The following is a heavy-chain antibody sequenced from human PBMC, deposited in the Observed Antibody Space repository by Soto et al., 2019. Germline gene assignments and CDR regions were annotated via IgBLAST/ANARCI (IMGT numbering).Heavy chain of an antibody. D-gene: IGHD2-15*01. Sequence: EVHLVESGGGLVKPGGSLRLSCAVSGFTFSICTMNWFRKAPGKGLEWVSSISPSTSHIYYADSVKGRFTISRDNAKNSLFLQMNSLRAEDTAVYYCSGCSGGACHQNYGMDVWGQGTTVTVSS. J-gene: IGHJ6*02. V-gene: IGHV3-21*01. CDR3: SGCSGGACHQNYGMDV. CDR1: GFTFSICT. CDR2: ISPSTSHI.